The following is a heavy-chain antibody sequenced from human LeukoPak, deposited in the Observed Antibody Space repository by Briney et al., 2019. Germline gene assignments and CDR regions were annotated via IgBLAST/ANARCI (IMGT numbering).Heavy chain of an antibody. CDR2: IYHSGTT. CDR1: GGSISGRNW. CDR3: ARHHDPIIVVVPAAPDY. D-gene: IGHD2-2*01. Sequence: SETLSLTCGVSGGSISGRNWWTWVRQSPEKGLEWIGEIYHSGTTNYNPSLKSRVIISVDKSKNQFSLKLSSVTAADTAVYYCARHHDPIIVVVPAAPDYWGQGTLVTVSS. J-gene: IGHJ4*02. V-gene: IGHV4-4*02.